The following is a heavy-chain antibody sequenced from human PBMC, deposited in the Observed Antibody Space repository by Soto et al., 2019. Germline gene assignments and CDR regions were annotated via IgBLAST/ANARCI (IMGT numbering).Heavy chain of an antibody. CDR1: GGSISSGSYS. J-gene: IGHJ6*02. D-gene: IGHD2-2*01. CDR3: ARLGGYCSSTGCYGYYAMAV. Sequence: QLQLQESGPGLVKPSETLSLTCSVSGGSISSGSYSWGWIRQPPGKGLEWIGTIYYSGNSYYTPSLKTRATISVDTAKNQLSLKLSSVTAADTAVYYCARLGGYCSSTGCYGYYAMAVWGQGTAVTVSS. V-gene: IGHV4-39*01. CDR2: IYYSGNS.